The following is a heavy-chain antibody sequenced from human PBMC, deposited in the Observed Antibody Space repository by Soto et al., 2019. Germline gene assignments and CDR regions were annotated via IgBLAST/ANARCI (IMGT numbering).Heavy chain of an antibody. CDR1: GFTFRFYA. J-gene: IGHJ1*01. D-gene: IGHD3-3*01. V-gene: IGHV3-30*18. CDR2: VSYDGSNE. Sequence: QVQLVESGGGVVQPGRSLRLSCADSGFTFRFYAMHWVRQAPGKGLAWVATVSYDGSNEYYADAVKGRFTTSRDNSNNTRYLQMSSLRVDDTAIFYCAKGSASDGDSEHFQHCVQGTLVTVSS. CDR3: AKGSASDGDSEHFQH.